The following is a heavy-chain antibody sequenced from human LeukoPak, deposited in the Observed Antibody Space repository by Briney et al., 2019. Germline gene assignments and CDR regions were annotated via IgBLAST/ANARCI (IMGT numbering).Heavy chain of an antibody. V-gene: IGHV4-34*01. D-gene: IGHD3-10*01. CDR1: SEFFSGYY. Sequence: PSETLSLTCGVSSEFFSGYYWGWIRQPPGKGLEWIGDINDSGTTKYNPTLKSRVTISIDSSKRQFSLKVKSVTAADTAVCCCARLPLGAFGEVLNFDYWGQGTPVTVSS. CDR3: ARLPLGAFGEVLNFDY. J-gene: IGHJ4*02. CDR2: INDSGTT.